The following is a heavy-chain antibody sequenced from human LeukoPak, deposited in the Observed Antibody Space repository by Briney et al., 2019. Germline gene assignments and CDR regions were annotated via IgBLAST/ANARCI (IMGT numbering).Heavy chain of an antibody. D-gene: IGHD4-17*01. CDR3: AREREANYGDYDY. CDR2: IIPIFGTA. J-gene: IGHJ4*02. CDR1: GGTFSSYA. Sequence: SVKVSCTASGGTFSSYAISWVRQAPGQGLEWMGGIIPIFGTANYAQKFQGRVTITADESTSTGYMELSSLRSEDTAVYYCAREREANYGDYDYWGQGTLVTVSS. V-gene: IGHV1-69*13.